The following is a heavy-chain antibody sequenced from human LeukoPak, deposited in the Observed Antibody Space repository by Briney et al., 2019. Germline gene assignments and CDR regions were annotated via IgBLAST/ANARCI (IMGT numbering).Heavy chain of an antibody. D-gene: IGHD3-10*01. CDR3: ARDRYYYGSGCDY. V-gene: IGHV3-7*01. CDR1: GFTFSSYA. Sequence: PGGSLRLSCAASGFTFSSYAMSWVRQAPGKGLEWVANIKQDGNEIYYVDSVKGRFTISRDNAKNSLYLQIHSLRVEDTAVYYCARDRYYYGSGCDYWGQGTLVTVSS. J-gene: IGHJ4*02. CDR2: IKQDGNEI.